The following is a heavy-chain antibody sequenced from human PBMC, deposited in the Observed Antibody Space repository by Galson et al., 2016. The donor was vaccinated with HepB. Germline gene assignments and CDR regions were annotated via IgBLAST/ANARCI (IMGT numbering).Heavy chain of an antibody. CDR3: TRGKSLWTMPWNYGLDV. V-gene: IGHV3-13*01. CDR1: GFTFSIHD. Sequence: SLRLSCAASGFTFSIHDMHWVRQATGKGLEWVSAIETSGATYYPDSVKGRFTISRENGKNSLYLQMDSLRAGDTAVYYCTRGKSLWTMPWNYGLDVWGKGTTVTCSS. J-gene: IGHJ6*04. D-gene: IGHD2-2*01. CDR2: IETSGAT.